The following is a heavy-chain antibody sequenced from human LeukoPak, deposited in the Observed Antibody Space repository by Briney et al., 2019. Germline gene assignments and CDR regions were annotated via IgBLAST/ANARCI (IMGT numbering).Heavy chain of an antibody. J-gene: IGHJ4*02. D-gene: IGHD3-9*01. CDR2: INHSGST. CDR1: GGSISGYY. V-gene: IGHV4-34*01. Sequence: SETLSLTCTVSGGSISGYYWSWIRQPPGRGLEWIGEINHSGSTNYNPSLKSRVTISVDTSKNQFSLKLSSVTAADTAVYYCARRSLRYFDWSHFDYWGQGTLVTVSS. CDR3: ARRSLRYFDWSHFDY.